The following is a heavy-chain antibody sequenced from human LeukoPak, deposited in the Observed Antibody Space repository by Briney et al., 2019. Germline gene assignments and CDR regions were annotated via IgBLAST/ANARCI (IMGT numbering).Heavy chain of an antibody. Sequence: SETLSLTCTVSGGSVSSGSYFWSWIRQPPGKGLEWIGYIYYTGTTNYNPSLKSRVTISVDTSKNQFSLRLSSVTAADTAVYYCASKSSDHGELRFDYWGQGTLVTVSS. CDR3: ASKSSDHGELRFDY. CDR2: IYYTGTT. CDR1: GGSVSSGSYF. D-gene: IGHD4-17*01. V-gene: IGHV4-61*01. J-gene: IGHJ4*02.